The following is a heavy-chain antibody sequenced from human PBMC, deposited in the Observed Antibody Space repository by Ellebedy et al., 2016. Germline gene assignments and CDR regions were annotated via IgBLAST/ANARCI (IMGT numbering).Heavy chain of an antibody. CDR1: GFTFSNYW. Sequence: GESLKISCVASGFTFSNYWMAWVRQAPGKGLEWVANIKEDGSTKNYVESVKGRFTISRDNAKNSVYLQMNTLRAEDTALYYCARDVTGSLDYWGPGTLVTVSS. CDR3: ARDVTGSLDY. D-gene: IGHD1-26*01. CDR2: IKEDGSTK. V-gene: IGHV3-7*03. J-gene: IGHJ4*02.